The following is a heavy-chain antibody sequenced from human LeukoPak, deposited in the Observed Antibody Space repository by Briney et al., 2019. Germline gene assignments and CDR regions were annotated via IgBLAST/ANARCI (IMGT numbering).Heavy chain of an antibody. V-gene: IGHV4-30-2*01. Sequence: SETLSLTCAVSGGSISSGGYSWSWIRQPPGKGLEWIGYIYHSGSTYYYPSLKSRVTISVDRSKNQFSLKLSSVTAADTAVYYCARVLIIPMVRGVIPDAFDIWVQGTMVTVSS. CDR2: IYHSGST. CDR3: ARVLIIPMVRGVIPDAFDI. D-gene: IGHD3-10*01. CDR1: GGSISSGGYS. J-gene: IGHJ3*02.